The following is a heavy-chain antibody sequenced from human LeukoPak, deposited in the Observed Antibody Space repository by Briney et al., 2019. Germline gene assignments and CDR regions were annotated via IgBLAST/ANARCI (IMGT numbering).Heavy chain of an antibody. V-gene: IGHV3-48*03. D-gene: IGHD6-19*01. CDR2: ISSSGSTI. CDR1: GFTFSSYA. J-gene: IGHJ4*02. Sequence: KPGRSLRLSCAASGFTFSSYAMHWVRQAPGKGLEWVSYISSSGSTIYYADSVKGRFTTSRDNAKNSLYLQMNSLRAEDTAVYYCARSSGWYNYWGQGTLVTVSS. CDR3: ARSSGWYNY.